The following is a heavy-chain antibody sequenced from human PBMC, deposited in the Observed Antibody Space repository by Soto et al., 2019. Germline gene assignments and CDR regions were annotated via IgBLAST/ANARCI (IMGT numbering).Heavy chain of an antibody. Sequence: EVQLVESGGGLVQPGGSLQLSCAASGFTFSGSAMHWFRQASGKGLEWVGRIRSKPNTYATGYAASVKGRFTISRDDSKNTVYLQMNSLQIEDTAVYYCIRRIQDDSSGYCADWGQGTLVTVSS. CDR2: IRSKPNTYAT. CDR3: IRRIQDDSSGYCAD. V-gene: IGHV3-73*02. J-gene: IGHJ4*02. CDR1: GFTFSGSA. D-gene: IGHD3-22*01.